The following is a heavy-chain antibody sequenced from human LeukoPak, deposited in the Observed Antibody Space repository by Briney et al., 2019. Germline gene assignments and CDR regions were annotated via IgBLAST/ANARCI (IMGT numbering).Heavy chain of an antibody. CDR2: IYYSGST. D-gene: IGHD6-13*01. J-gene: IGHJ4*02. CDR3: ARDTVGKIAAAGTGRFDY. Sequence: SETLALTCTVSGGSISSGDYYWSWIRQPPGKGLEWIGYIYYSGSTYYNPSLKSRVTISVDTSKNQFSLKLSSVTAADTAVYYCARDTVGKIAAAGTGRFDYWGQGTLVTVSS. CDR1: GGSISSGDYY. V-gene: IGHV4-30-4*08.